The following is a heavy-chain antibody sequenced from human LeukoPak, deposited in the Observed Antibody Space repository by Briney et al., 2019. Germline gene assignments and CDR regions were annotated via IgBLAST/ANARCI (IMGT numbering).Heavy chain of an antibody. CDR1: GFTFSSYP. J-gene: IGHJ4*02. V-gene: IGHV3-30*04. Sequence: LSGTSLRLSCAASGFTFSSYPMHWVRQAPAKGLEWVAVIGYDGVNKFYTDSVEGRFTISRDDSKNTLYLQMDSLGAEDTALYYCARDFLRGAPDYFDHWGQGTLVTVSS. CDR2: IGYDGVNK. D-gene: IGHD3-10*01. CDR3: ARDFLRGAPDYFDH.